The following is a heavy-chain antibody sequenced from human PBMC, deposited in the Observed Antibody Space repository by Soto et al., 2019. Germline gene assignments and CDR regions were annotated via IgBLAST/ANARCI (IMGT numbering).Heavy chain of an antibody. Sequence: QITLKESGPSLVKPTQTLTLTCTFSGFSLSTGGVGVGWIRQPPGKALEWLALIYWDDDKRYSPSLRSRLTVNKDTSKNQVVLTMPNMDPVDTATYYCAHSRCGGDCLQSYSSHYYYGMDVWGQGTTVTVSS. V-gene: IGHV2-5*02. CDR3: AHSRCGGDCLQSYSSHYYYGMDV. D-gene: IGHD2-21*02. CDR1: GFSLSTGGVG. J-gene: IGHJ6*02. CDR2: IYWDDDK.